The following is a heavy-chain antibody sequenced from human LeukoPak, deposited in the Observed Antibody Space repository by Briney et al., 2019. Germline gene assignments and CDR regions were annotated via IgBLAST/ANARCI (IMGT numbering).Heavy chain of an antibody. CDR1: GYTFTTYG. J-gene: IGHJ5*02. Sequence: ASVKVSCKASGYTFTTYGISWVRQAPGQGLEWKGWISAYSGNTNYAQKLQGRITMTTDTSTSTAYMELRSLRSDDTAMYYCARDGRQGSPSMFDPWGQGTLVTVSS. D-gene: IGHD1-26*01. V-gene: IGHV1-18*01. CDR2: ISAYSGNT. CDR3: ARDGRQGSPSMFDP.